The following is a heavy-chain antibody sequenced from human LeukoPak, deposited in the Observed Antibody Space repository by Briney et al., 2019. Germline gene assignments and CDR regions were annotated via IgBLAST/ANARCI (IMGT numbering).Heavy chain of an antibody. V-gene: IGHV4-39*02. J-gene: IGHJ2*01. CDR3: ARDIVVVVAATGPRPWYFDL. CDR1: GGSISSSSYY. D-gene: IGHD2-15*01. Sequence: SETLSLTCTVSGGSISSSSYYWGWIRQPPGKGLEWIGSIYYSGSTYYNPSLKSRVTISVDTSKNQFSLKLSSVTAADTAVYYCARDIVVVVAATGPRPWYFDLWGRGTLVTVSS. CDR2: IYYSGST.